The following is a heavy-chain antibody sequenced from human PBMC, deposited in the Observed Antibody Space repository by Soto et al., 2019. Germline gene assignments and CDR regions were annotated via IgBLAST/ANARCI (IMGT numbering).Heavy chain of an antibody. CDR2: ISSSGNT. Sequence: SETLSLTCTVSDGSISNFYWSWIRQPPGKGLEWIGYISSSGNTNYNPSLKSLVSISVDTSKDQFSLNLTSVTAADTGVYYCARAPMVLTRSYFDSWGQGTPVTVSS. CDR3: ARAPMVLTRSYFDS. D-gene: IGHD3-22*01. J-gene: IGHJ4*02. V-gene: IGHV4-59*01. CDR1: DGSISNFY.